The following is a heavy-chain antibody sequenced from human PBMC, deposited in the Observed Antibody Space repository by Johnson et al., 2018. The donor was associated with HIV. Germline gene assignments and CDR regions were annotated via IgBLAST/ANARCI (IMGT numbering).Heavy chain of an antibody. Sequence: EVQLVESGGGLVQPGGSLRLSCAASGFTFSSYAMSWVRQAPGKGLEWVSVIYSGGRTYYADSVRGRFTISRDNSKNTVYLQMNSLRAEDTAVYYCARGSSSSRFSPLGAFDIWGQGTMVTVSS. CDR2: IYSGGRT. D-gene: IGHD6-6*01. V-gene: IGHV3-66*02. CDR1: GFTFSSYA. CDR3: ARGSSSSRFSPLGAFDI. J-gene: IGHJ3*02.